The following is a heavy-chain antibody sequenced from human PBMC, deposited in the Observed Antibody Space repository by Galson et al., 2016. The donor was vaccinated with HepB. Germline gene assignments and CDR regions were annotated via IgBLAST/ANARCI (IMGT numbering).Heavy chain of an antibody. CDR3: ARGGKRYFDWGNYYYGMDV. J-gene: IGHJ6*02. D-gene: IGHD3-9*01. V-gene: IGHV1-8*01. CDR1: GYTFTSYD. CDR2: MNPNSGNT. Sequence: SVKVSCKAPGYTFTSYDINWVRQATGQGLEWMGWMNPNSGNTGYAQKFQGRVTMTRNTSISTAYMELSSLRSEDTAVYYCARGGKRYFDWGNYYYGMDVWGQGTTVTVSS.